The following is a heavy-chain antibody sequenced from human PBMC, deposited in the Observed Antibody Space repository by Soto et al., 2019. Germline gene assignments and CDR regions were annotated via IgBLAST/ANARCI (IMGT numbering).Heavy chain of an antibody. J-gene: IGHJ4*02. CDR1: GFTFGSYA. D-gene: IGHD2-2*01. CDR2: ISGSGGST. Sequence: PVGSLRLSCASSGFTFGSYAMSCVRYAPGKWLEWVSVISGSGGSTYYVDSVKGRFTISRDNSKNTLYLQMNSLRAEETDVYYCAKDNCSTTPCYAHRGVNSLDYWRQGTLGSVSS. V-gene: IGHV3-23*01. CDR3: AKDNCSTTPCYAHRGVNSLDY.